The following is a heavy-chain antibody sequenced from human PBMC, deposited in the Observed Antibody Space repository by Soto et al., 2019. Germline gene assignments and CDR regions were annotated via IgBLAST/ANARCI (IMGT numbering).Heavy chain of an antibody. CDR1: GDSVSTNRHS. CDR3: ARLDEVLRFLVDT. Sequence: SETLSLTCGVSGDSVSTNRHSWGWIRQPPGKGLEWIGYSYHTGTTYYNPSLKTRVTIYVDRSKNNFSLNLTSVTAADTALYYCARLDEVLRFLVDTWGQGTLVTVSS. D-gene: IGHD3-3*01. V-gene: IGHV4-30-2*01. CDR2: SYHTGTT. J-gene: IGHJ5*02.